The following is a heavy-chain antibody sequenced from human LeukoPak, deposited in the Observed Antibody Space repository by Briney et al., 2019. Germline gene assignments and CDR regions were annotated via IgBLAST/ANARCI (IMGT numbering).Heavy chain of an antibody. J-gene: IGHJ4*02. CDR1: GVIFTTCG. CDR2: IWNDGSYK. V-gene: IGHV3-33*01. Sequence: GGSLRLSCAASGVIFTTCGMHWVRQAPGKGLEWVAVIWNDGSYKHYADSVKGRFTISRDDSKNTIYLQMNSLRAEDTAVYYCARDLWQQMIQGYDYRGQGTLVTVSS. CDR3: ARDLWQQMIQGYDY. D-gene: IGHD6-13*01.